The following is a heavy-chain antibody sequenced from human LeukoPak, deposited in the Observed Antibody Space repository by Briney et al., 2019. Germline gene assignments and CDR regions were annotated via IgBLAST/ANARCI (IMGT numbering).Heavy chain of an antibody. CDR3: ARESGCSSTSCQTEIGY. CDR2: INPNSGGT. CDR1: GYTFTSYY. Sequence: GASVKVSCKASGYTFTSYYMHWVRQAPGQGLEWMGWINPNSGGTNYAQKFQGRVTMTRDTSISTAYMELSRLRSDDTAVYYCARESGCSSTSCQTEIGYWGQGTLVTVSS. V-gene: IGHV1-2*02. D-gene: IGHD2-2*01. J-gene: IGHJ4*02.